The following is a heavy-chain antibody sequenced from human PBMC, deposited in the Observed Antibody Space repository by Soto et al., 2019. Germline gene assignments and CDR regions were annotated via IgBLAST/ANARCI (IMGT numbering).Heavy chain of an antibody. D-gene: IGHD3-9*01. J-gene: IGHJ4*02. CDR3: AGSYYDILTGRNFDY. CDR1: GFRVSSNY. Sequence: GFLRRSCAASGFRVSSNYMSWVRQAPGKGLEWVSVIYSGGSTYYADSVKGRFTISRDNSKNTLYLQMNSLRAEDTAVYYWAGSYYDILTGRNFDYWGQGILVTVSS. CDR2: IYSGGST. V-gene: IGHV3-53*01.